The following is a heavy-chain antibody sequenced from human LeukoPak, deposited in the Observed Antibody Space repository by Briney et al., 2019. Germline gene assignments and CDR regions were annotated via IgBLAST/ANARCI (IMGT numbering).Heavy chain of an antibody. Sequence: PSETLSLTCAVYGGSFSGYYWSWIRQPPGKGLEWIGEINHSGSTNYNPSLKSRVTISVDTSKNQFSLKLSSVTAADTAVYYCARPVGIAAAGTFNAGSKYYMDVWGKGTTVTISS. CDR3: ARPVGIAAAGTFNAGSKYYMDV. V-gene: IGHV4-34*01. CDR2: INHSGST. CDR1: GGSFSGYY. D-gene: IGHD6-13*01. J-gene: IGHJ6*03.